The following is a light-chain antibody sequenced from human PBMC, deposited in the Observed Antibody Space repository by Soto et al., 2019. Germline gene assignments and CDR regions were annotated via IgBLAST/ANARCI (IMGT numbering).Light chain of an antibody. CDR1: QNVGSF. Sequence: QMTQLPSSVSTSVRDRVSLTCRAGQNVGSFVNWYQQKPGKAPRLLIYATSNLQSGVTSRISGSGSGTEFTLTISSLQPEDFATDFCQQRYSAQYTFGQGTKVHIK. V-gene: IGKV1-39*01. CDR3: QQRYSAQYT. J-gene: IGKJ2*01. CDR2: ATS.